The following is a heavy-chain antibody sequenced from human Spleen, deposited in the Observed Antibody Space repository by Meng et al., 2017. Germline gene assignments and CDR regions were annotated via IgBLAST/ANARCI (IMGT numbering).Heavy chain of an antibody. Sequence: QVQLQQLWAGLLKPSETLARTCVVSGGSLSDYFCSWIRPPPGKGLEWIGEINHSGSNNYNPSLESRATISVDTSQNNLSLKLSSVTAADSAVYYCARGPTTMAHDLDYWDQGTLVTVSS. CDR1: GGSLSDYF. D-gene: IGHD4-11*01. J-gene: IGHJ4*02. CDR2: INHSGSN. CDR3: ARGPTTMAHDLDY. V-gene: IGHV4-34*01.